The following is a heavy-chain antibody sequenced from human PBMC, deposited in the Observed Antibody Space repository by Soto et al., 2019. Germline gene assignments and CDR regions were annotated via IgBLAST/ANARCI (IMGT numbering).Heavy chain of an antibody. D-gene: IGHD3-10*01. Sequence: QVQLVESGGGVVQPGRSLRLSCAASGFTFSSYAMHWVRQAPGKGLEWVAVISYDGSNKYYADSVKGRFTISRDNSKNTLYLPMNSLRAEDTAVYYCARASQGGSVHIAPSDYWGQGTLVTVSS. CDR2: ISYDGSNK. CDR1: GFTFSSYA. J-gene: IGHJ4*02. CDR3: ARASQGGSVHIAPSDY. V-gene: IGHV3-30-3*01.